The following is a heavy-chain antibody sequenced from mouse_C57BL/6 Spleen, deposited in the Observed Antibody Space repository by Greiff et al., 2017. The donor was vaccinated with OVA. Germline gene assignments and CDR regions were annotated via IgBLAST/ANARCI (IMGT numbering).Heavy chain of an antibody. D-gene: IGHD2-5*01. CDR3: ARNWGDSNFPWFAY. CDR1: GFSLTSYA. V-gene: IGHV2-9-1*01. CDR2: IWTGGGT. J-gene: IGHJ3*01. Sequence: VQLVESGPGLVAPSQSLSITCTVSGFSLTSYAISWVRQPPGKGLEWLGVIWTGGGTNYNSALKSRLSISKDNSKSQVFLKMNSLQTDDTARYYCARNWGDSNFPWFAYWGQGTLVTVSA.